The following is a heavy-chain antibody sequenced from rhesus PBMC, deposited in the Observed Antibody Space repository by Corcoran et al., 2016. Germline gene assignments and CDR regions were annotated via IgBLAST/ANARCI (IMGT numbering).Heavy chain of an antibody. CDR3: ARSPGQRLVLGWENYFDY. J-gene: IGHJ4*01. Sequence: QVQLQESGPGLVKPSETLSLTCAVSGGSISGGYDWSGIRQPPGKGLEWIGYISGSSGTTNYTPSRKNRVTISQDTSKNQFSLKLSSVTAADTAVYYCARSPGQRLVLGWENYFDYWGQGVLVTVSS. CDR1: GGSISGGYD. CDR2: ISGSSGTT. V-gene: IGHV4-76*01. D-gene: IGHD6S26*01.